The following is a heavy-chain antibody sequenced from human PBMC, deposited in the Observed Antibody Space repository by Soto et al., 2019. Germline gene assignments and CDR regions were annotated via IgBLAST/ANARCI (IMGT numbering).Heavy chain of an antibody. CDR3: ARDGDRQKKNYGLDV. D-gene: IGHD3-10*01. CDR2: IGTAGDT. V-gene: IGHV3-13*01. J-gene: IGHJ6*02. Sequence: EVQLVESGGGLVQPGGSLRLSCAASGFTFSNYDMHWVRQVTGKGLEWVSDIGTAGDTYYPGSVKGRFTISRENAENSLYLQMNSLRVEDTAVYYCARDGDRQKKNYGLDVWGPGTAVTVSS. CDR1: GFTFSNYD.